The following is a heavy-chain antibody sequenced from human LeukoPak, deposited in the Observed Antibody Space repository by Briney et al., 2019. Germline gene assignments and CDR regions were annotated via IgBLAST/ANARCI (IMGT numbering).Heavy chain of an antibody. CDR2: ISYSGST. D-gene: IGHD6-19*01. Sequence: SETLSLTCTVSGGSISSSSYYWGWVRQPPGKGLEWIGSISYSGSTYYNPSLKSRVTISVDTSKNQFSLKLTSVTAADTAVYYCASRSYTSGWSHWGQGTLVTVSS. J-gene: IGHJ4*02. CDR1: GGSISSSSYY. V-gene: IGHV4-39*01. CDR3: ASRSYTSGWSH.